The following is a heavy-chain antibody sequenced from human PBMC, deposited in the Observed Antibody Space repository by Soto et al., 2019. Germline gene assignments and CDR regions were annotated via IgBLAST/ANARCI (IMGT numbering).Heavy chain of an antibody. CDR2: INHRGST. V-gene: IGHV4-34*04. CDR3: ARLYDFWSGYYLKYFDY. D-gene: IGHD3-3*01. Sequence: SETLSLTCAVYGGSFSGYYWTWIRQPPGKGLEWIGEINHRGSTNHNPSLKSRATISVDRSKIQFSLKLSSVTAADTAVYYCARLYDFWSGYYLKYFDYWGQGILVTVSS. J-gene: IGHJ4*02. CDR1: GGSFSGYY.